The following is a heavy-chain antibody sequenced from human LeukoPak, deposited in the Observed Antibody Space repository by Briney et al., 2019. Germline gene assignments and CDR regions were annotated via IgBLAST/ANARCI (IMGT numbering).Heavy chain of an antibody. V-gene: IGHV1-2*02. CDR2: INPNSGGT. CDR1: GYTFTGCY. J-gene: IGHJ4*02. D-gene: IGHD3-22*01. Sequence: ASVKVSCKASGYTFTGCYMHWVRQAPGQGLEWMGWINPNSGGTNYAQKFQGRVTMTRDTSISTAYMELSRLRSDDTAVYYCARLLYYDSNSDYWGQGTLVTVSS. CDR3: ARLLYYDSNSDY.